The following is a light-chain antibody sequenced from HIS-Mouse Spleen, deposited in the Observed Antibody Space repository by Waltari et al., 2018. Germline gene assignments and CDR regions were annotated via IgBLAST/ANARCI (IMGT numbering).Light chain of an antibody. CDR3: CSYAGSSTWV. CDR2: EGS. V-gene: IGLV2-23*01. J-gene: IGLJ3*02. CDR1: SRDVGRYNL. Sequence: QSALTQPASVSGSPGQSITISCTGTSRDVGRYNLVSWYQQHPGKAPKLMIYEGSKRPSGVSNRFSGSQSGHPASLTVSGLQAEDEADYYCCSYAGSSTWVFGGGTKLTVL.